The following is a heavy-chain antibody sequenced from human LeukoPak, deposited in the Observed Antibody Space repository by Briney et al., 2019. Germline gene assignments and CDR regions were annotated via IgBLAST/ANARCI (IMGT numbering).Heavy chain of an antibody. V-gene: IGHV4-39*07. CDR2: VYYSGTT. J-gene: IGHJ5*02. D-gene: IGHD6-19*01. CDR3: VRGRYSSGWFKDKNWFDP. Sequence: SETPSLTCTVSGGSTSTTCYYWGWIRQPPGKGLEWIGSVYYSGTTYYNPSLKSRVTISIDTSKNQFSLKLSSVTAADTAVYYCVRGRYSSGWFKDKNWFDPWGQGIPVTVSS. CDR1: GGSTSTTCYY.